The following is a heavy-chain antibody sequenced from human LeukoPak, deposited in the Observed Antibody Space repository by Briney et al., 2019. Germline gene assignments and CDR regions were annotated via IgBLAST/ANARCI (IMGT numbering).Heavy chain of an antibody. D-gene: IGHD3-9*01. Sequence: GRSLRLSCAASGFTFSNYVMHGVRQAPGKGLEWVAVISYDGSNKYYADSVKGRFTISRDNSKNTLYLQMSSLRAEDTAVYYCARVWYYDILTGVDYWGQGTLVTVSS. CDR2: ISYDGSNK. V-gene: IGHV3-30*04. J-gene: IGHJ4*02. CDR1: GFTFSNYV. CDR3: ARVWYYDILTGVDY.